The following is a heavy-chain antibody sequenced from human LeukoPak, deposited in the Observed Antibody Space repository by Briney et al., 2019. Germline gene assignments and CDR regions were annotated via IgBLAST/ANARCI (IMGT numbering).Heavy chain of an antibody. Sequence: GGSLRLSCAASGFHFSSYSMNWVRQAPGKGLEWVSSISTGSSYISYADSVKGRFTISRDNANNLLYLQMNSLRAEDTAVYYCVRGDEQWLASYWGQGTLVTVSS. D-gene: IGHD6-19*01. CDR3: VRGDEQWLASY. J-gene: IGHJ4*02. CDR1: GFHFSSYS. V-gene: IGHV3-21*01. CDR2: ISTGSSYI.